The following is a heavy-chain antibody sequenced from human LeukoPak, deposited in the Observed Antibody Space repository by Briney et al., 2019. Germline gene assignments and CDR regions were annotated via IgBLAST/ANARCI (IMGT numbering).Heavy chain of an antibody. CDR3: ARDLPVRDGYNEVSSNDAFDI. CDR2: IYTSGST. J-gene: IGHJ3*02. D-gene: IGHD5-24*01. V-gene: IGHV4-61*02. Sequence: PSETLSLTCTVSGGSISSGSYYWSWIRQPAGKGLEWIGRIYTSGSTNYNPVLKSRVTISVDTSKNQFSLKLRSVTAADTAVYYCARDLPVRDGYNEVSSNDAFDIWGQGTMVTVSS. CDR1: GGSISSGSYY.